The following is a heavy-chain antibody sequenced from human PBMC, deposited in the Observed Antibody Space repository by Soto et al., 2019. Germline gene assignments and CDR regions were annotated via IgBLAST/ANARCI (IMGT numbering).Heavy chain of an antibody. Sequence: SETLSLTCNVSGGSISKFYWAWIRKTAGNGLEWMGRVYATGITDYNPSLRSRVAMSVDISKKTFSLRLRSVTGADSGVYYCVRDGSKSLRDWFDPWGQGILVTVSS. CDR3: VRDGSKSLRDWFDP. J-gene: IGHJ5*02. CDR1: GGSISKFY. CDR2: VYATGIT. V-gene: IGHV4-4*07.